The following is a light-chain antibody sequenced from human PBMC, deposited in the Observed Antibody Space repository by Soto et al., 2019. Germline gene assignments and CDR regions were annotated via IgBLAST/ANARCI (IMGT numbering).Light chain of an antibody. J-gene: IGLJ1*01. CDR2: EVS. CDR3: SSYAGDYNLYV. V-gene: IGLV2-8*01. CDR1: SSDVGGYNY. Sequence: QSALTQPHSASGSPGQSVTISCTGTSSDVGGYNYVSWYQHHPGKAPKLLIYEVSKRPSGVPDRFSGSKSANTASLTVSGLQAVDEADYFCSSYAGDYNLYVCGPGTKVTLL.